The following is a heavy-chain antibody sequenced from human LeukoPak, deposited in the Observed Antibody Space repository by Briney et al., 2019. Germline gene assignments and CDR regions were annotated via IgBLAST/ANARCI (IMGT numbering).Heavy chain of an antibody. CDR3: ARLHYGGNYGYYYYYMDV. CDR1: GGSISSGSYY. CDR2: IYTSGST. J-gene: IGHJ6*03. D-gene: IGHD4-23*01. V-gene: IGHV4-61*02. Sequence: SETLSLTCTVSGGSISSGSYYWSWIRQPAGKGLEWIGRIYTSGSTTYNSSLKSRVTISLDTSKNHFSLRLSSVTAADTAVYYCARLHYGGNYGYYYYYMDVWGKGTTVTISS.